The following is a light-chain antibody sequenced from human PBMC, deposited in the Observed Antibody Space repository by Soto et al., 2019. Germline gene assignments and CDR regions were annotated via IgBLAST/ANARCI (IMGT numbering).Light chain of an antibody. Sequence: EIVFTQSPGTVSLSPGERATLSCRASQSVSNNYLAWYQQKPGQAPRLLMFGASSRATGIADRFSGSGSGTEFTLTISRLEPEDFAVYYCQQYGSSPTFGQGTRLEIK. V-gene: IGKV3-20*01. CDR3: QQYGSSPT. J-gene: IGKJ5*01. CDR2: GAS. CDR1: QSVSNNY.